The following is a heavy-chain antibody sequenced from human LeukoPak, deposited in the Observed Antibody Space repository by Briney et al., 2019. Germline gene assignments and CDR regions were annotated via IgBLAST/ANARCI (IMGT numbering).Heavy chain of an antibody. J-gene: IGHJ4*02. CDR3: AKGDGDYGY. D-gene: IGHD4-17*01. CDR2: ISYDGSNK. Sequence: PGGSLRLSCAASGFTFSSYAMHWVRQAPGKGLEWVAVISYDGSNKYYADSVKGRFTISRDNSKNTLYLQMNSLRAEDTAVYYCAKGDGDYGYWGQGTLVTVSS. CDR1: GFTFSSYA. V-gene: IGHV3-30*04.